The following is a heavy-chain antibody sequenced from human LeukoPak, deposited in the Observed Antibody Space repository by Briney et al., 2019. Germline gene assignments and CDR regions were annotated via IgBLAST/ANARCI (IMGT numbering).Heavy chain of an antibody. V-gene: IGHV3-74*01. J-gene: IGHJ5*02. CDR2: INTDGSST. D-gene: IGHD1-26*01. Sequence: GGSLRLSCAASGFTFSTYWMHWVRQAPGKGLVWVSRINTDGSSTSYADSVKGRFTISRDNAKNTLYLQMNSLRAEDTAVYYCAPWPSPRVGGTTPWGQGTLVTVSS. CDR3: APWPSPRVGGTTP. CDR1: GFTFSTYW.